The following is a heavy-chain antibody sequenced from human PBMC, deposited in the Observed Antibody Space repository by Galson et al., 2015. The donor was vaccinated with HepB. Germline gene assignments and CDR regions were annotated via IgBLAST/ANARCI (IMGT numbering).Heavy chain of an antibody. CDR3: ARGGAYFGLDV. D-gene: IGHD4/OR15-4a*01. V-gene: IGHV4-31*02. J-gene: IGHJ6*02. Sequence: TWIRQRPGKGLEWIGYIYYSGSSFYNPSLSSRVTISEDTSKNQFSLRLVSVTGADTAIYYCARGGAYFGLDVWGQGTTVTVSS. CDR2: IYYSGSS.